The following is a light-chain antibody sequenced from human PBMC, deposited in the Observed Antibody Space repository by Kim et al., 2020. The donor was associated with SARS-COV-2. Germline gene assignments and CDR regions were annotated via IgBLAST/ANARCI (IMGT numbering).Light chain of an antibody. CDR2: GAS. CDR1: QSVTNNY. CDR3: HQYGSSPRT. V-gene: IGKV3-20*01. Sequence: EIVLTQSPGTLSLSPGERATLSCRASQSVTNNYLAWYQQKPGQAPRLLICGASSRATGIPDRFSGSGSGTDFTLTISSLEPEDFAVYYCHQYGSSPRTFGQGTKVDIK. J-gene: IGKJ1*01.